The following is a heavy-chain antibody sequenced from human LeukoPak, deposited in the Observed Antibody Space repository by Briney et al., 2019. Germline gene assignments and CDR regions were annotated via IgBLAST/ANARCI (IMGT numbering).Heavy chain of an antibody. Sequence: GGSLRLSCVGSGFSFSTYGMTWVRQAPGKGLEWVSAISGSGGSTYYADSVKGRFTISRDNAKNSLYLQMNSLRAEDTAVYYCAREGESYPDLDYWGQGTLVTVSS. D-gene: IGHD3-10*01. CDR2: ISGSGGST. J-gene: IGHJ4*02. V-gene: IGHV3-23*01. CDR3: AREGESYPDLDY. CDR1: GFSFSTYG.